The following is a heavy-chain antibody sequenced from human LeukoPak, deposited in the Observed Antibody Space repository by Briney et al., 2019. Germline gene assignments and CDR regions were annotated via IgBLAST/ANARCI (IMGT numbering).Heavy chain of an antibody. J-gene: IGHJ5*02. D-gene: IGHD3-10*01. CDR1: GGSITSSNYF. Sequence: PSETLSLTCTVSGGSITSSNYFWGWVRQPPGKGLEWIGSISYSGSTYYNPSLKSRVIIYVDTSKNQFSLRLRSGIAADTAVYYCARHYGPWGQGTLVTVSS. CDR2: ISYSGST. V-gene: IGHV4-39*01. CDR3: ARHYGP.